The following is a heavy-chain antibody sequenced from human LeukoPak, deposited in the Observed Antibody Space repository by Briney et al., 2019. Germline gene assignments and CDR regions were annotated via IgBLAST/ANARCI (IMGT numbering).Heavy chain of an antibody. CDR1: GFTFSSCA. D-gene: IGHD2-15*01. CDR2: ICGSGGST. V-gene: IGHV3-23*01. J-gene: IGHJ6*02. CDR3: AREIVVVVAATRYYYYGMDV. Sequence: GGSLRLSCAASGFTFSSCAMSWVRQALGKGLEWVSAICGSGGSTYYADSVKGGFTISRDNSKNTLYLQKNSLRAEDTAVYYCAREIVVVVAATRYYYYGMDVWGQGTTVTVSS.